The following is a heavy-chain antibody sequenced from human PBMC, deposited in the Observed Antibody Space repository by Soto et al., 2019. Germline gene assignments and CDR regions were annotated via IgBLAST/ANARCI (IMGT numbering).Heavy chain of an antibody. CDR2: ISYDGSNK. CDR1: GFTFSSYG. V-gene: IGHV3-30*18. J-gene: IGHJ6*03. D-gene: IGHD3-3*01. CDR3: AKDTGFWSGYYYYYYMDV. Sequence: GGSLRLSCAASGFTFSSYGMHWVRQAPGKGLEWVAVISYDGSNKYYADSVKGRFTISRDNSKNTLYLQMNSLRAEDTAVYYCAKDTGFWSGYYYYYYMDVWGKGTTVTVSS.